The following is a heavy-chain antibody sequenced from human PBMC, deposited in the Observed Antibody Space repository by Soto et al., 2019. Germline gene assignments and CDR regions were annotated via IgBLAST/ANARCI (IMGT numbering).Heavy chain of an antibody. CDR1: GFPFSSFW. D-gene: IGHD3-10*01. CDR2: INSDGRST. CDR3: TSYYGSGMYWPTY. V-gene: IGHV3-74*01. J-gene: IGHJ4*02. Sequence: EVQLVESGGGLVQPGGSLRLSCAASGFPFSSFWMHWFRQAPGKGLVWVSRINSDGRSTSYADSVKGRFTISRDNAKHTLYLQMNSLRAEYTAVYYCTSYYGSGMYWPTYWGQGTLVTVSS.